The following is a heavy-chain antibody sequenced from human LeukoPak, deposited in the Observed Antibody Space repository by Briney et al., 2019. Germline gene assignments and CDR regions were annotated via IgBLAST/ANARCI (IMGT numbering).Heavy chain of an antibody. Sequence: GGSLRLSSAHPGFTLRNNNICSGRQGLRKGLQWGAHISYDGSNKYYADSVKGRFTISRDNSKNTLYLQLNSLRPEDTALYYCARDGYCSSTGCSAYFFDSWGQGTLVTVSS. CDR1: GFTLRNNN. J-gene: IGHJ4*02. CDR3: ARDGYCSSTGCSAYFFDS. V-gene: IGHV3-30-3*01. CDR2: ISYDGSNK. D-gene: IGHD2-2*03.